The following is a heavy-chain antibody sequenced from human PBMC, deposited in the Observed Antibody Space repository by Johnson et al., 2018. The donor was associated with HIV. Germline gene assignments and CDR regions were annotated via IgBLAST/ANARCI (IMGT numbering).Heavy chain of an antibody. V-gene: IGHV3-30*02. CDR2: IRYDGSHK. CDR1: GFTFSSYG. J-gene: IGHJ3*02. CDR3: AREVRKAVAGNFDI. D-gene: IGHD6-19*01. Sequence: QLVESGGGVVQPGGSLRLSCAASGFTFSSYGMHWVRQAPGKGLEWVAFIRYDGSHKDYVDSVKGRFTISRDNSKNTLSLQMNILRAEDTAVYYCAREVRKAVAGNFDIWGQGTMVTVSS.